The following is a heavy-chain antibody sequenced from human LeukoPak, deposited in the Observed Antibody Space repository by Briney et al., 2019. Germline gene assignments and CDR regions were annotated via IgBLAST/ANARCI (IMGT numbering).Heavy chain of an antibody. V-gene: IGHV1-69*13. CDR1: GGTFSSYA. Sequence: ASVRVSCKASGGTFSSYAISWVRQAPGRGLEWMGGIIPIFGTANYAQKFQGRVAITADESTSTAYMELSSLRSEDTAVYYCARAFTNYYDSSGYSYYYYYYMDVWGKGTTVTVSS. CDR3: ARAFTNYYDSSGYSYYYYYYMDV. D-gene: IGHD3-22*01. J-gene: IGHJ6*03. CDR2: IIPIFGTA.